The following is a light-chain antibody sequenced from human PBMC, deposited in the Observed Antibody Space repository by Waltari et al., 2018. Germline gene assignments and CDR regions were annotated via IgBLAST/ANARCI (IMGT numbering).Light chain of an antibody. CDR1: QSVRSSY. J-gene: IGKJ2*02. CDR2: GAS. CDR3: QQYGNSPRT. Sequence: EIVLTQSPGTLSLSPGERATLSCRASQSVRSSYLAWYQHKPGQAPRLLIDGASSRATGIADRLSGSGSGTDFNLTISRLEPEDFAVYYCQQYGNSPRTFGQGTRLEIK. V-gene: IGKV3-20*01.